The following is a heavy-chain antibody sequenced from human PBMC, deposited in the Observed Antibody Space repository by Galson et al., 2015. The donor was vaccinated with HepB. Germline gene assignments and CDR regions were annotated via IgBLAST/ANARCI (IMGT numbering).Heavy chain of an antibody. CDR2: ISAYKSNT. CDR1: GYTFANYD. V-gene: IGHV1-18*01. CDR3: ARVRWRWELGGDWFDH. Sequence: SVKVSCKASGYTFANYDISWVRQAPGQGLEWMGWISAYKSNTNYAQKFQGRVTMTTDTSTSTAYMELRSLRSDDTAVYYCARVRWRWELGGDWFDHWGQGTLGSVAS. D-gene: IGHD1-26*01. J-gene: IGHJ5*02.